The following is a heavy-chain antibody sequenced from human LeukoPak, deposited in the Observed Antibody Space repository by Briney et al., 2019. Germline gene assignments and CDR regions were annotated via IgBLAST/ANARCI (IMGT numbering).Heavy chain of an antibody. CDR2: IYYGGST. D-gene: IGHD2-2*01. J-gene: IGHJ4*02. CDR1: GYSISSGYY. V-gene: IGHV4-38-2*02. CDR3: ARVETTGYQFDY. Sequence: ASETLSLTCTVSGYSISSGYYWGWIRQPPGKGLEWIGSIYYGGSTYHNPSLKSRVTISVDTSKNQLSLKVKYVTAADTAVHYCARVETTGYQFDYWGQGALVTVSS.